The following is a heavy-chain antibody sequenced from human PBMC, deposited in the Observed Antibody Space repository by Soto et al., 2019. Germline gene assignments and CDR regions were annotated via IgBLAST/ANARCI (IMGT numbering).Heavy chain of an antibody. J-gene: IGHJ4*02. CDR2: IIPIFGTA. CDR1: GGTFSSYA. V-gene: IGHV1-69*01. Sequence: QVHLVQSGAEVKKPGSSVTVSCKASGGTFSSYAISWVRQAPGQGLEWMGGIIPIFGTANYAQKVQGRVTITADESTSTAYMELRSLRSEDTAVYYCAKQMATMWGYFDYWGQGTLVTVSS. D-gene: IGHD5-12*01. CDR3: AKQMATMWGYFDY.